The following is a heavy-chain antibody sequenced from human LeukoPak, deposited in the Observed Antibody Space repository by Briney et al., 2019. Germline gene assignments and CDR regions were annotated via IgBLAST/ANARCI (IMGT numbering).Heavy chain of an antibody. Sequence: SETLSLTCTFSGGSITSYYCSCIRQPAGKGLEWIGRIYTSGSTNYNPSLKSRVTMSVDTSKNQFSLKLTSVTAADTAVYYCARDTYIYGSSPYYFDYWGQGTLVTVSS. D-gene: IGHD5-18*01. CDR2: IYTSGST. J-gene: IGHJ4*02. CDR1: GGSITSYY. CDR3: ARDTYIYGSSPYYFDY. V-gene: IGHV4-4*07.